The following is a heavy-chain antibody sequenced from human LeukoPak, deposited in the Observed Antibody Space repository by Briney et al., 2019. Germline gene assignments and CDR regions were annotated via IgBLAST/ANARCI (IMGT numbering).Heavy chain of an antibody. CDR3: ARIGGEWLRFFDN. J-gene: IGHJ4*02. CDR1: GDSISSSNYY. Sequence: SETLSLTCTVSGDSISSSNYYWGWIRQPPGTGLEWIGSIYHSGTTYYNPSLKSRVTISADTSKNQFSLKLNSVTAADTAVYYCARIGGEWLRFFDNWGQGTLVTVSS. CDR2: IYHSGTT. V-gene: IGHV4-39*01. D-gene: IGHD5-12*01.